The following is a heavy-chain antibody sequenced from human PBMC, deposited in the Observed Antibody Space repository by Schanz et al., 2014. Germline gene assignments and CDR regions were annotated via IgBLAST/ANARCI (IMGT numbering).Heavy chain of an antibody. CDR2: IWNNGVTK. CDR3: ARGIDVSDFWSGSPPKGGANDY. CDR1: GFTFSSYG. J-gene: IGHJ4*02. D-gene: IGHD3-3*01. Sequence: QVQLVESGGGVVQFGRSLRLSCVASGFTFSSYGMHWVRQAPGKGLEWVAVIWNNGVTKYYADSVRGRFTISRDRFQNTLYLRMSSLRAEDTAVYYCARGIDVSDFWSGSPPKGGANDYWGQGTLVTVSS. V-gene: IGHV3-33*01.